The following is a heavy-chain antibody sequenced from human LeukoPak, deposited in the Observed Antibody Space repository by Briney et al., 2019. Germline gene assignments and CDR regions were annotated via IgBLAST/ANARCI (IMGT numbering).Heavy chain of an antibody. CDR3: ARGRITMVRGVTRNWFDP. CDR2: INHSGST. J-gene: IGHJ5*02. CDR1: GGSFSGYY. V-gene: IGHV4-34*01. D-gene: IGHD3-10*01. Sequence: SETLSLTCAVYGGSFSGYYWSWIRQPPGKGLEWIGKINHSGSTNYNPSLKSRVTISVDTSKNQFSLKLSSVTAADTAVYYCARGRITMVRGVTRNWFDPWGQGTLVTVSS.